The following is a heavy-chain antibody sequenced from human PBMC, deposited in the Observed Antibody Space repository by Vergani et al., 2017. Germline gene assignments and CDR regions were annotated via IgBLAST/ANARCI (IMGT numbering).Heavy chain of an antibody. J-gene: IGHJ4*02. Sequence: QVQLVQSGAEVKKPGASVKVSCKASGYTFTGYYMHWVRQAPGQGLEWMGWINPNSGGTNYAQKFQGRVTMTRDTSISTAYMELSRLRSDDTAVYYCARDRLTVVGATTGTIDYWGQGTLVTVSS. CDR2: INPNSGGT. D-gene: IGHD1-26*01. V-gene: IGHV1-2*02. CDR1: GYTFTGYY. CDR3: ARDRLTVVGATTGTIDY.